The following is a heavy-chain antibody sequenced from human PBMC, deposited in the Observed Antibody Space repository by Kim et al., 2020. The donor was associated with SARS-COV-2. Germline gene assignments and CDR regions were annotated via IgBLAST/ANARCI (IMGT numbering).Heavy chain of an antibody. CDR2: IYCSGST. CDR3: ARRRWRVKHFDY. Sequence: SETLSLTCTVSGGSISSSSYYWGWIRQPPGKGLEWIGSIYCSGSTYYNPSLKSRVTISVDTSKNQFSLKLSCATAADAAVYYCARRRWRVKHFDYWGRGTLVTVSS. CDR1: GGSISSSSYY. D-gene: IGHD3-22*01. V-gene: IGHV4-39*01. J-gene: IGHJ4*02.